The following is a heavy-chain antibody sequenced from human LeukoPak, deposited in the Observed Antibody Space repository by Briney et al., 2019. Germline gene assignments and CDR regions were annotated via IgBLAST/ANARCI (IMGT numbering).Heavy chain of an antibody. D-gene: IGHD2-2*01. CDR3: ARARYCTTSRCYSEY. Sequence: PGGSLRLSCAASGFTFDDYGMSWVRQAPGKGLEWVSAINWNGADTGYADSVKGRFTISRDNAKNSLYLQMNSLRVEDTALYFCARARYCTTSRCYSEYWGQGTLVTVSS. CDR2: INWNGADT. V-gene: IGHV3-20*04. J-gene: IGHJ4*02. CDR1: GFTFDDYG.